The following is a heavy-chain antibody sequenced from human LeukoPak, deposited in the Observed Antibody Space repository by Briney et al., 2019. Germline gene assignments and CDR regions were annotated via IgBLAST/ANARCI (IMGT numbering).Heavy chain of an antibody. Sequence: ASVKVSCKTSGYSFTGYFMHWVRQAPGQGLEWMGWINPNSGDTKYAQKSQGRVTMTRDTSINTAYMELRGLTSDDTAVYYCARVPSMVRGVVNYGMDVWGQGTTVTVSS. J-gene: IGHJ6*02. CDR2: INPNSGDT. CDR3: ARVPSMVRGVVNYGMDV. V-gene: IGHV1-2*02. D-gene: IGHD3-10*01. CDR1: GYSFTGYF.